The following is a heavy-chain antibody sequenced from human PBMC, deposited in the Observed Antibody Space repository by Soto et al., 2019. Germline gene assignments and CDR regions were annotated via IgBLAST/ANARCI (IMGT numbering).Heavy chain of an antibody. J-gene: IGHJ4*02. CDR3: ARVIRRYYFDY. CDR2: ISSSSGSTI. V-gene: IGHV3-11*01. CDR1: GFTFSEYY. Sequence: PGGSLRLSCAASGFTFSEYYMSWIRQAPGKGLEWVSYISSSSGSTIYYADSVKGRFTISRDNAKNSLYLQMNSLRAEDTAVYYCARVIRRYYFDYWGQGALVTVSS.